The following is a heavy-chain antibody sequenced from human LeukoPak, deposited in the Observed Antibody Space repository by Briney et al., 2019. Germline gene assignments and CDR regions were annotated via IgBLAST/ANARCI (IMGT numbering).Heavy chain of an antibody. CDR1: GGSISSSRYY. Sequence: SETLSLTCTVSGGSISSSRYYWGWIRQPPGKGLEWIGSIYYSGSTYYNPSLKSRATISVDTSKNQFSLKVSSVTAADTAVYSCARLPMVRGYYFDYWGQGTLVTVSS. CDR2: IYYSGST. D-gene: IGHD3-10*01. CDR3: ARLPMVRGYYFDY. J-gene: IGHJ4*02. V-gene: IGHV4-39*01.